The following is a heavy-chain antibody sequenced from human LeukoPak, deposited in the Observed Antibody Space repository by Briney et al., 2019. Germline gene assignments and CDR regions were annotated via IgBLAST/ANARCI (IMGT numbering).Heavy chain of an antibody. J-gene: IGHJ4*02. V-gene: IGHV3-23*01. CDR1: AFTFSSYA. CDR2: ISGSGGST. CDR3: AKPNAGRFDY. Sequence: GGSLRLSCARSAFTFSSYAMSWVRQAPGKGLEWVSAISGSGGSTYYADSVKGRFTISRGNSKNTLYLQMNSLRAEDTAVYYCAKPNAGRFDYWGQGTLVTVSS. D-gene: IGHD3-10*01.